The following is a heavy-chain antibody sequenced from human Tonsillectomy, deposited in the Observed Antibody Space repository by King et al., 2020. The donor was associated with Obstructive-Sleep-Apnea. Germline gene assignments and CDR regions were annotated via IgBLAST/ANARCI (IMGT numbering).Heavy chain of an antibody. CDR3: ARGLYGAINEGPDY. J-gene: IGHJ4*02. CDR2: IEPSDSYP. Sequence: QLVQSGAEVKKSGESLRMSCKGAGYSFTIYWISWVRQLPGKGLEWMWRIEPSDSYPNYSPSFQGNSTISADKSISTAYLQWSSLKASDTAMYYCARGLYGAINEGPDYWGQGTLVTVSS. CDR1: GYSFTIYW. D-gene: IGHD4-17*01. V-gene: IGHV5-10-1*01.